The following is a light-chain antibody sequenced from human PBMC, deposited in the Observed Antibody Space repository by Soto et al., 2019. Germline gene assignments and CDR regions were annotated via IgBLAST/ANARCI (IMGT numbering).Light chain of an antibody. J-gene: IGKJ5*01. CDR2: DAS. Sequence: EIVLTQSPSTLSLSPGSRSTLPCRASQSVSIYLAWYQQKPGQAPRLLIYDASNRATGIPARFSGSGYGTDFNLTISRLETEDFAVYYCQQYGTTRITFGQGTRLEIK. CDR3: QQYGTTRIT. V-gene: IGKV3-11*01. CDR1: QSVSIY.